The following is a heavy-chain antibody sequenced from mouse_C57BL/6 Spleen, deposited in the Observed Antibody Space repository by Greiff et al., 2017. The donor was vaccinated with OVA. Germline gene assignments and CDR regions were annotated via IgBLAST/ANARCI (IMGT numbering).Heavy chain of an antibody. D-gene: IGHD6-1*01. Sequence: QVQLQQSGPGLVQPSQSLSITCTVSGFSLTSYGVHWVRQSPGKGLEWLGVIWSGGSTDYNAALISRLSISKDNSKSQVFFKMNSLQADDTAIYYCARNSLSQYYYAMDYWGQGTSVTVSS. CDR2: IWSGGST. J-gene: IGHJ4*01. V-gene: IGHV2-2*01. CDR1: GFSLTSYG. CDR3: ARNSLSQYYYAMDY.